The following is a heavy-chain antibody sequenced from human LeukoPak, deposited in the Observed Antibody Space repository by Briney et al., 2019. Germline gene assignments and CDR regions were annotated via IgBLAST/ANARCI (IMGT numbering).Heavy chain of an antibody. CDR3: ARITPGWKRGNWFDP. Sequence: GASVKVSCKASGYTFTGYYMHWVRQAPGQGLEWMGWINPNSGGTNYAQKFQGRVTMTRDTSISTAYMELSRLRSDDTAVYYCARITPGWKRGNWFDPWGQGTLVTVSS. J-gene: IGHJ5*02. D-gene: IGHD6-19*01. CDR2: INPNSGGT. V-gene: IGHV1-2*02. CDR1: GYTFTGYY.